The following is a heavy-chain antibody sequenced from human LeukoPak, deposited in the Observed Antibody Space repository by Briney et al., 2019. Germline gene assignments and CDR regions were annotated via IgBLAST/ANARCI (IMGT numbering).Heavy chain of an antibody. CDR1: GYTFSANG. J-gene: IGHJ4*02. CDR3: AKFGVATLLPHFDY. V-gene: IGHV1-18*01. D-gene: IGHD5-12*01. Sequence: ASVKVSCKASGYTFSANGISWVRQAPGQGLEWMGWISAYNGNTNYAQKFQGRVTMTTDTSTSTAYMELTNLRSDDTAVYYCAKFGVATLLPHFDYWGQGTLVTVSS. CDR2: ISAYNGNT.